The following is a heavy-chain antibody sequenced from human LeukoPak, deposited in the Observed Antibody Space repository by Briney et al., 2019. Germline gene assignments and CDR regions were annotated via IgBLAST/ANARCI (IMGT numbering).Heavy chain of an antibody. J-gene: IGHJ6*02. CDR1: GFSFSDYY. CDR2: ISGSSSHT. Sequence: PGGSLRLSCVVSGFSFSDYYMNWIRQTPGKGLEWLSYISGSSSHTLYADSVKGRFTISRDNAKNSLYLQMNSLRAEDTALYHCARNNGMDVWGQGTTVIVSS. V-gene: IGHV3-11*03. CDR3: ARNNGMDV.